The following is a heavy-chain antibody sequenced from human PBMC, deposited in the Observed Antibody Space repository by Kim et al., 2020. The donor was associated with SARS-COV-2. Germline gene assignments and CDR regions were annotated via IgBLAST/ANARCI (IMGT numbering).Heavy chain of an antibody. J-gene: IGHJ4*01. Sequence: GGSLRLSCAASGFTFSSYGMHWVRQAPGKGLEWVAVISYDGSNKYYADSVKGRFTISRDNSKNTLYLQMNSLRAEDTAVYYCARDSSGTGVGRGWCDYWG. V-gene: IGHV3-33*05. CDR1: GFTFSSYG. D-gene: IGHD6-19*01. CDR3: ARDSSGTGVGRGWCDY. CDR2: ISYDGSNK.